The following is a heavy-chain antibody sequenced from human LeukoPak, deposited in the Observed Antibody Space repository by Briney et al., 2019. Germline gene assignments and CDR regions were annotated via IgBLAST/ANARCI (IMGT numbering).Heavy chain of an antibody. V-gene: IGHV3-15*01. CDR1: GFTFSNAW. D-gene: IGHD3-10*01. Sequence: PGESLRLSCAASGFTFSNAWMNWVRQAPGKGPEWVGRIKSSTDGGTTDYAVTVKGRFTISRDDSKNMLYLQMNSLKTEDTAVYHCTPTMVRGGGVWGKGTTVTISS. CDR3: TPTMVRGGGV. CDR2: IKSSTDGGTT. J-gene: IGHJ6*04.